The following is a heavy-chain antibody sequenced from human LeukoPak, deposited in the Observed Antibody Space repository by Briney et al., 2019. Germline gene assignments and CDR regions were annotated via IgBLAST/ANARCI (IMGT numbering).Heavy chain of an antibody. CDR3: ARHDMDVAGAGLDYFDY. J-gene: IGHJ4*02. V-gene: IGHV4-59*08. CDR1: GGSISRYY. D-gene: IGHD1-26*01. Sequence: SETLSLTCTVSGGSISRYYWSWLRQPPGKGLEWIGYIYYSGSTNYNPVLQSRLTKSASTAKNQFSVKLSTVTTADTAVYYCARHDMDVAGAGLDYFDYWGQGTLVTVSS. CDR2: IYYSGST.